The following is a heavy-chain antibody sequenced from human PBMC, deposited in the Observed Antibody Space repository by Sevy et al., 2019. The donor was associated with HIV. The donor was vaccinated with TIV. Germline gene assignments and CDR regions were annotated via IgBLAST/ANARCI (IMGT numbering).Heavy chain of an antibody. CDR3: AREGCSRPHDY. Sequence: GGSLRLSCAASGFAFYEYSMRWIHQAPGKGLEWVATLSFGCGKINYADSVKGRFTISRDNSKNSFYLQMDNLRVEDTALYYCAREGCSRPHDYWGQGTRVTVSS. V-gene: IGHV3-23*01. D-gene: IGHD2-8*01. CDR1: GFAFYEYS. CDR2: LSFGCGKI. J-gene: IGHJ4*02.